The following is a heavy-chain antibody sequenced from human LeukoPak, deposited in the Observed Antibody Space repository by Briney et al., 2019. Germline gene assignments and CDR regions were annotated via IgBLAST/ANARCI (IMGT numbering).Heavy chain of an antibody. D-gene: IGHD2-2*01. CDR2: IKQDGSEK. CDR1: GFTFSSYW. CDR3: AREEYCSSTSCYDY. Sequence: GGSLRLSCAASGFTFSSYWMSWVRQAPGKGLEWVANIKQDGSEKYYVDSVKGRFTISRDSAKNSLYLQMNSLRAEDTAVYYCAREEYCSSTSCYDYWGQGTLVTVSS. V-gene: IGHV3-7*03. J-gene: IGHJ4*02.